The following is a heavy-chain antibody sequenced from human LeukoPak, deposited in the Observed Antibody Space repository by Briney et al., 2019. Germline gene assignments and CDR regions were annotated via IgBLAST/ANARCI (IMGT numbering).Heavy chain of an antibody. J-gene: IGHJ4*02. CDR1: GYSFTSYW. D-gene: IGHD2-8*01. V-gene: IGHV5-51*01. CDR2: IYPGDSDT. Sequence: PGESLKISCKSSGYSFTSYWIGLVRQMPGKGLEWMGIIYPGDSDTRYSPSFQGQVTISADKSISIAYLQWSSLKASDTAMYYCARLLSCTNGVGDRPFDYWGQGTLVTVSS. CDR3: ARLLSCTNGVGDRPFDY.